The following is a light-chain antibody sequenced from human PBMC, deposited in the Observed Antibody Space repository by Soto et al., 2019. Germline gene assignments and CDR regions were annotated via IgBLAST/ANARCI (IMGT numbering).Light chain of an antibody. V-gene: IGLV2-14*01. CDR3: SSYTSSSTLVV. Sequence: QSALTQPASVSWSPGQSITISCTGTSSDVGGYNYVSWYQQHPGKAPKLMIYEVSNRPSGVSNRFSDSKSGNTASLTISGLQAEDEADYYCSSYTSSSTLVVFGGGTKLTVL. CDR1: SSDVGGYNY. CDR2: EVS. J-gene: IGLJ2*01.